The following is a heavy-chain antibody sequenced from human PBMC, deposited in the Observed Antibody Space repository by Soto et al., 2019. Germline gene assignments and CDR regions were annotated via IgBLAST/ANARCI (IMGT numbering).Heavy chain of an antibody. D-gene: IGHD3-22*01. CDR2: INAGNGKT. Sequence: QVQLVQSGAEVKKPGASVKVSCKASGYTFTRYNMHWVRQAPGQRLEWMGWINAGNGKTKYSQKFQGRVTITRDTAANTAYMGVSSLISEDTAVYYCARAKDYDACLDYWGQGTLVTVSS. CDR1: GYTFTRYN. J-gene: IGHJ4*02. V-gene: IGHV1-3*01. CDR3: ARAKDYDACLDY.